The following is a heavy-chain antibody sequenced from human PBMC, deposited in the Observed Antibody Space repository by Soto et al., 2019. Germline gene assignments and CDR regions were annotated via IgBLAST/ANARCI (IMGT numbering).Heavy chain of an antibody. D-gene: IGHD6-19*01. J-gene: IGHJ5*02. V-gene: IGHV1-69*12. CDR1: GDTFSTDA. Sequence: QVQLVQSGPDVKRPGSSVMVSCKSSGDTFSTDAISWVRQAPGEGLEWMGGIIPITETPNYLQRFQGRVTITADESTSTSYMELTSLRSEDTAMYFCARSSSAWFADSWGQGTLVTVSS. CDR3: ARSSSAWFADS. CDR2: IIPITETP.